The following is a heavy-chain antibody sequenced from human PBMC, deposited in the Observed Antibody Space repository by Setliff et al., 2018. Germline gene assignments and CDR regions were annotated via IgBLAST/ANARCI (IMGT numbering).Heavy chain of an antibody. J-gene: IGHJ4*02. CDR2: IHYSGST. Sequence: SETLSLTCTVSGGSISSNSHYWGWIRQPPGKGLEWIGSIHYSGSTYYNPSLESRVTISVDTSKNLFSLKLSSVTTADTAVYYCARHYGGGYKHFDYWGQGTLVTVSS. CDR3: ARHYGGGYKHFDY. D-gene: IGHD5-12*01. CDR1: GGSISSNSHY. V-gene: IGHV4-39*01.